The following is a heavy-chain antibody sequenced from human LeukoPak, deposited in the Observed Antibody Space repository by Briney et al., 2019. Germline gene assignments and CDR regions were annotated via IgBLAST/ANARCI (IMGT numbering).Heavy chain of an antibody. CDR2: ISVSGNT. CDR3: AKDWAYSGNYYYFDY. Sequence: GGSLRLSCAASGFTLSSYAMSWVRQGPGKGLEWVSAISVSGNTYHADSVKGRFTISRDNSKNTLYLQMSSQRAEDTAVYYCAKDWAYSGNYYYFDYWGQGTLVTVSS. V-gene: IGHV3-23*01. D-gene: IGHD1-26*01. CDR1: GFTLSSYA. J-gene: IGHJ4*02.